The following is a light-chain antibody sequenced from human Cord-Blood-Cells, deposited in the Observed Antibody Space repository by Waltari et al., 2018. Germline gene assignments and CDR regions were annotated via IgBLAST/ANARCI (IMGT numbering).Light chain of an antibody. CDR3: SSYTSSSTLVV. CDR1: RSDVGGSNY. J-gene: IGLJ2*01. CDR2: DVS. V-gene: IGLV2-14*01. Sequence: SALPQPASVSGSPGQSFTISCPGTRSDVGGSNYVSGYQQHPGKAPKLMIYDVSNRPSGVSNRFSGSKSGNTASLTISGLQAEDEADYYCSSYTSSSTLVVFGGGTKLTVL.